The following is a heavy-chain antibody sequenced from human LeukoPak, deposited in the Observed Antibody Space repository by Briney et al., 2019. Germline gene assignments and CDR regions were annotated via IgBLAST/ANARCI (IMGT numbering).Heavy chain of an antibody. CDR3: ARGVEPLAANTLAY. V-gene: IGHV3-53*01. CDR1: GFTVITND. D-gene: IGHD1-14*01. Sequence: GGSLRLSCAASGFTVITNDMTWVRPAPGKGLKWVSVLYSDGNTKYADSVQSRFTISRDNSKNTLYLEMNSLSPDDTAVYYCARGVEPLAANTLAYWGQGTLVTVSS. CDR2: LYSDGNT. J-gene: IGHJ4*02.